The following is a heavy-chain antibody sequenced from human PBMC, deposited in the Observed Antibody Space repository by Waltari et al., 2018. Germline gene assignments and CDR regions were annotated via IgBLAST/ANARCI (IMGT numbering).Heavy chain of an antibody. Sequence: EVRLEEIGGGLVKPGGSLRLSCAASGFRFEDYAMHWVRQGPGKGLEGVAGVSWNIGEIYYADAVKGRFIISRDNPKKFRHLEMNNLRLEDTAHYYCASAARSYYTMDVWGRGTTVSVSS. V-gene: IGHV3-9*01. CDR3: ASAARSYYTMDV. D-gene: IGHD6-25*01. CDR1: GFRFEDYA. CDR2: VSWNIGEI. J-gene: IGHJ6*02.